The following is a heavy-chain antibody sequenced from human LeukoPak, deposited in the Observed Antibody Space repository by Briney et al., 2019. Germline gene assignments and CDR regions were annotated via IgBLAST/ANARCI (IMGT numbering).Heavy chain of an antibody. CDR3: ARLRSYGMDV. CDR1: GGSISSSSYY. V-gene: IGHV4-39*01. Sequence: SETLSLTCTVSGGSISSSSYYWGWIRQPPGKGLEWIGSIYYSGSTYYNPSLKSRVTISLDTSKNQFSLKLSSVTAADTAVYYCARLRSYGMDVWGQGTTVTVSS. D-gene: IGHD3-3*01. CDR2: IYYSGST. J-gene: IGHJ6*02.